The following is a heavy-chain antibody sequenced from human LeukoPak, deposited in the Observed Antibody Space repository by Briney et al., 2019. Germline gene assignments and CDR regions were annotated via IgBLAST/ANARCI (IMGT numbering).Heavy chain of an antibody. Sequence: PSETLSLTCAVYGGSFSGYYWSWIRQPPGKGLEWIGSIYYSGSTYYNPSLKSRVTISVDTSKNQFSLKLSSVTAADTAVYYCARLLTYIRNWFDPWGQGTLVTVSS. CDR2: IYYSGST. D-gene: IGHD3-9*01. V-gene: IGHV4-34*01. J-gene: IGHJ5*02. CDR3: ARLLTYIRNWFDP. CDR1: GGSFSGYY.